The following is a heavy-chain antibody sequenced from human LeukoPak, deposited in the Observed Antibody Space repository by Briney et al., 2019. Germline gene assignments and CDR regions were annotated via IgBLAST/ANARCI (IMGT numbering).Heavy chain of an antibody. Sequence: SETLSLTCTVSGGSISSSSYYWNCIRQPPGKGLEWIGSIYYSGSTYYNPSLKSRVTISVDTSKNQFSLKLSSVTAADTAVYYCARFSKGYSYGYGGDYWGQGTLVTVSS. V-gene: IGHV4-39*07. CDR1: GGSISSSSYY. J-gene: IGHJ4*02. CDR2: IYYSGST. D-gene: IGHD5-18*01. CDR3: ARFSKGYSYGYGGDY.